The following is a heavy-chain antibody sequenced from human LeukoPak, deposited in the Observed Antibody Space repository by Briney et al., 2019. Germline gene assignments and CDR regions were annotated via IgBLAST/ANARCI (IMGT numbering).Heavy chain of an antibody. J-gene: IGHJ4*02. CDR3: ATEDNYYDSSGYPGDFDY. Sequence: GGSLRLSCAASGFTFSSYGMHWVRQAPGKGLEWVAFIRYDGSNKYYADSVKGRFTISRDNSKNTLYLQMNSLRAEDTAVYYCATEDNYYDSSGYPGDFDYWGQGTLVTVSS. V-gene: IGHV3-30*02. CDR2: IRYDGSNK. D-gene: IGHD3-22*01. CDR1: GFTFSSYG.